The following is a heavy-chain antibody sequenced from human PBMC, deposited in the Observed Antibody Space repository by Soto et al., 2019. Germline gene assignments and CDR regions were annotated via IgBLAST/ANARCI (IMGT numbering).Heavy chain of an antibody. Sequence: ASVKVSCKASGYTFTGYYMHWVRQAPGQGLEWMGWINPNSGGTNYAQKFQGWVTMTRDTSISTAYMELSRLRSDDPAVYYCARSDIVATNGLRNYYYGMDVWGQGTTVTVSS. J-gene: IGHJ6*02. CDR1: GYTFTGYY. CDR2: INPNSGGT. V-gene: IGHV1-2*04. CDR3: ARSDIVATNGLRNYYYGMDV. D-gene: IGHD5-12*01.